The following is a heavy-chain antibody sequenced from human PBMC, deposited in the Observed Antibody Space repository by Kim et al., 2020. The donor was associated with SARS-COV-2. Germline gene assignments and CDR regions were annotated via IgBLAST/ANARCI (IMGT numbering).Heavy chain of an antibody. V-gene: IGHV4-4*02. CDR2: IDHSGST. Sequence: SETLSLTCAASGGSLSSSHWWTWVRQPPGKGLEWIGEIDHSGSTNFNPSLKSRVTISVDKTKNQFSLKLTSLTAADTAVYYCARTTITGGADDYWGQGTLVTVSS. J-gene: IGHJ4*02. CDR1: GGSLSSSHW. D-gene: IGHD3-9*01. CDR3: ARTTITGGADDY.